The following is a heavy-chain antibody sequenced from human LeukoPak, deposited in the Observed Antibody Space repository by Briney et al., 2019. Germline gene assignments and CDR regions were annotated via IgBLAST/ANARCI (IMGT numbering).Heavy chain of an antibody. V-gene: IGHV4-4*07. J-gene: IGHJ6*02. Sequence: PSETLSLTCTVSGGSTSSYYWSWIRQPAGKGLEWIGRFYTSGSTNYNPSLKSRVTMSVDTSKNQFSLKLSSVTAADTAVYYCARDRDLYGMDVWGQGTTVTVSS. D-gene: IGHD3-10*01. CDR3: ARDRDLYGMDV. CDR1: GGSTSSYY. CDR2: FYTSGST.